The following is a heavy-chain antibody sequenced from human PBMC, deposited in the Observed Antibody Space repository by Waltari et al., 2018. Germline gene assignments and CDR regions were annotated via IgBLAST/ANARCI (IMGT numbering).Heavy chain of an antibody. Sequence: QVQLQQWGAGLLKPSETLSLTCAVYGGSLSGDYWSWIRQPPGKGLEWIGEINHSGSTTSTPSLNSRVTISVDPSKNQFSLKLSSVTAADTAVYYCAREAGYSSPHGNGMDVWGQGTTVTVSS. CDR3: AREAGYSSPHGNGMDV. CDR1: GGSLSGDY. J-gene: IGHJ6*02. D-gene: IGHD6-13*01. CDR2: INHSGST. V-gene: IGHV4-34*01.